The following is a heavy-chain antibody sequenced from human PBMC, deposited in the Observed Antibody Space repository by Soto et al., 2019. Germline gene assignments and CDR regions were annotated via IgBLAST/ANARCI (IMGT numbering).Heavy chain of an antibody. Sequence: SETLSLTXTVSGGSISSYYWSWIRQPAGKGLEWIGRIYTSGSTNYNPSLKSRVTMSVDTSKNQFSLKLSSVTAADTAVYYCARVLGGSSSRPDYYYGMDVWGQGTTVTVSS. V-gene: IGHV4-4*07. J-gene: IGHJ6*02. CDR1: GGSISSYY. D-gene: IGHD6-6*01. CDR2: IYTSGST. CDR3: ARVLGGSSSRPDYYYGMDV.